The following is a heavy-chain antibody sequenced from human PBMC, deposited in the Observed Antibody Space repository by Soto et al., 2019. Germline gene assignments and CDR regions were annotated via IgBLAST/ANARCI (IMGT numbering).Heavy chain of an antibody. D-gene: IGHD5-18*01. CDR2: ISSSSSYI. J-gene: IGHJ4*02. CDR1: GFTFSSYS. CDR3: AREVQLWPEPGDFDY. Sequence: GGSLRLSCAASGFTFSSYSMNWVRQAPGKGLEWVSSISSSSSYIYYADSVKGRFTISRDNAKNSLYLQMNSLRAEDTAVYYCAREVQLWPEPGDFDYWGQGTLVTVSS. V-gene: IGHV3-21*01.